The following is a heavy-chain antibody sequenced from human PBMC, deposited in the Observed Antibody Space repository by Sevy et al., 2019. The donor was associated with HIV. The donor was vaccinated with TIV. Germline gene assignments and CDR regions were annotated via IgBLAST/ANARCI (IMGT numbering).Heavy chain of an antibody. Sequence: GGSLRLSCAASGITFSSAWMSWVRLVPGKGLEWLGRIKSETDGGAADYAAAVKGRFTISRDDSKETLYLQLNSLKTEDAAVYYCTTDLGLYSSKWGQGTLVTVSS. D-gene: IGHD4-4*01. J-gene: IGHJ4*02. CDR3: TTDLGLYSSK. CDR1: GITFSSAW. CDR2: IKSETDGGAA. V-gene: IGHV3-15*01.